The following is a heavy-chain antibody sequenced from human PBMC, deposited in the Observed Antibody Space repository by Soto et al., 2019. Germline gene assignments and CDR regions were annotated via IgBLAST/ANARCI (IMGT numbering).Heavy chain of an antibody. CDR3: ARRYGRAFDP. V-gene: IGHV4-31*03. CDR2: IYYSGST. Sequence: SETLSLTCTVSGGSISSGGYYWSWIRQHPGKGLEWIGYIYYSGSTYYNPSLKSRVTISVDTSKNQFSLKLSSVTAADTAVYYCARRYGRAFDPWGQGTLVTVSS. J-gene: IGHJ5*02. D-gene: IGHD1-1*01. CDR1: GGSISSGGYY.